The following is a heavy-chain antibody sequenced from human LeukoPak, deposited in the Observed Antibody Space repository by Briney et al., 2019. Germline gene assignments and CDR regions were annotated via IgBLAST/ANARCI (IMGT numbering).Heavy chain of an antibody. V-gene: IGHV1-69*05. Sequence: VASVKVSCTASGGTFSSYAISWVRQAPGQGLEWMGGIIPIFGTANYAQKFQGRVTITTDESTSTAYMELSSLRSEDTAVYYCARGMVRGVPGPYFDYWGQGTLVTVSS. CDR2: IIPIFGTA. CDR3: ARGMVRGVPGPYFDY. CDR1: GGTFSSYA. D-gene: IGHD3-10*01. J-gene: IGHJ4*02.